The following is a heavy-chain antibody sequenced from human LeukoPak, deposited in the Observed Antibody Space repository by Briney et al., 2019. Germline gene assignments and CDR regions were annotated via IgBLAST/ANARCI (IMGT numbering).Heavy chain of an antibody. Sequence: SETLSLTCAVYGGSFSGYYWSWIRQPPGKGLEWIGEINHSGSTNYNPSLKSRVTISVDTSKNQFSLKLSSVTAADTAVYYCARRRAVAGTQGRYFDYWGQGTLVTVSS. CDR2: INHSGST. D-gene: IGHD6-19*01. CDR3: ARRRAVAGTQGRYFDY. J-gene: IGHJ4*02. CDR1: GGSFSGYY. V-gene: IGHV4-34*01.